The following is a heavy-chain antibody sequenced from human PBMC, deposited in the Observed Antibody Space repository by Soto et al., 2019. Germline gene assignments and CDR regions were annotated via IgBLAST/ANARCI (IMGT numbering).Heavy chain of an antibody. CDR2: IYYSGST. CDR3: ARVARCSSTSCYDSYYYYGMDV. Sequence: QVQLQESGPGLVKPSQTLSLTCTVSGGSISSSGYYWSWIRQHPGKGLEWIGYIYYSGSTYYNPSLKSRVTISVDRSKNQFSLKLSSVTAADTAVYYCARVARCSSTSCYDSYYYYGMDVWGHGTTVTVSS. D-gene: IGHD2-2*01. V-gene: IGHV4-31*03. J-gene: IGHJ6*02. CDR1: GGSISSSGYY.